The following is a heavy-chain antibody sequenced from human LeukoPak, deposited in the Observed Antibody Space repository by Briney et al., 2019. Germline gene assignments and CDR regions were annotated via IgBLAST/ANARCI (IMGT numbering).Heavy chain of an antibody. CDR1: GFTFSSYA. Sequence: PGGSLRLSCAASGFTFSSYAMRWVRQAPGKGLEWVAVISYDGSNKYYADSVKGRFTISRDNSKNTLYLQMNSLRAEDTAVYYCARAPLLRFLEWLSNLDYWGQGTLVTVSS. CDR2: ISYDGSNK. J-gene: IGHJ4*02. CDR3: ARAPLLRFLEWLSNLDY. V-gene: IGHV3-30*04. D-gene: IGHD3-3*01.